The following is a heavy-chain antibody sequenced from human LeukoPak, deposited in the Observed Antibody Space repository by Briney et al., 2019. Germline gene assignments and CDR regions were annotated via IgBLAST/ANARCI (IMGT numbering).Heavy chain of an antibody. Sequence: HGESLKISCKGSEYSFTSYWIGWVRQMPGKGLEWMGIIYPVDSDTRYSPSFQGQVTISADKSISTAYLQWSSLKASDTAMYYCARPGQLGEYTPYYFDYWGQGTLVTVSS. J-gene: IGHJ4*02. CDR2: IYPVDSDT. D-gene: IGHD3-16*01. CDR3: ARPGQLGEYTPYYFDY. CDR1: EYSFTSYW. V-gene: IGHV5-51*01.